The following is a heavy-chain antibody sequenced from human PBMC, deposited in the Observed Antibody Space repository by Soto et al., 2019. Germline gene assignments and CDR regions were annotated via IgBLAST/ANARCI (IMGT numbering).Heavy chain of an antibody. J-gene: IGHJ6*02. Sequence: QVQLVQSGTEVKKPGASVKVSCKASGYAFRTYAISWVRQAPVKGLEGRGWISAYSGNTNYAQKFQGRVTMTTDTSTFTSYMELRSLRSDDTAMYYCARDSGSSTVTYYYFGMDVWGQGTTVTVSS. CDR2: ISAYSGNT. CDR1: GYAFRTYA. V-gene: IGHV1-18*01. CDR3: ARDSGSSTVTYYYFGMDV. D-gene: IGHD3-10*01.